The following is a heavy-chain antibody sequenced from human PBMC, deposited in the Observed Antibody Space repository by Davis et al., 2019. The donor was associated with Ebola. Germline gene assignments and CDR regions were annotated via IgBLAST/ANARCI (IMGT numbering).Heavy chain of an antibody. CDR3: ARNPGGANGMDV. CDR1: GFTFGSYW. CDR2: INSDESST. Sequence: PGGSLRLSCIDSGFTFGSYWMHWVRQVPGKGLVWVSRINSDESSTSYADSVKGRFTISRDNAKNTLYLHMNSLRAEDTAVYYCARNPGGANGMDVWGQGTTVTVSS. J-gene: IGHJ6*02. D-gene: IGHD1-26*01. V-gene: IGHV3-74*01.